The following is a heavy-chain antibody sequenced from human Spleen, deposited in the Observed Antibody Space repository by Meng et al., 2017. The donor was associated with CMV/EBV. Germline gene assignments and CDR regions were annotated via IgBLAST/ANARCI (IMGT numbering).Heavy chain of an antibody. CDR2: IYYSGST. CDR3: ARHLLFGELVLSWFDP. Sequence: SETLSLTCAVYGGSFSGYYWSWIRQPPGKGLEWIGSIYYSGSTYYNPSLKSRVTISVDTSKRQFSLKLSSVTAADTAVYYCARHLLFGELVLSWFDPWGQGTLVTVSS. V-gene: IGHV4-34*01. CDR1: GGSFSGYY. J-gene: IGHJ5*02. D-gene: IGHD3-16*01.